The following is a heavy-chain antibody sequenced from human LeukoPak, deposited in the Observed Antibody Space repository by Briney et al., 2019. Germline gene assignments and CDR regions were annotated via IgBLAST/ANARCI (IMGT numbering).Heavy chain of an antibody. J-gene: IGHJ4*02. V-gene: IGHV4-39*01. D-gene: IGHD3-3*01. Sequence: PSETLSLTCTVFGGSISSSSYYWGWIRQPPGKGLEWIGSIYYSGSTYYNPSLKSRVTISVDTSKNQFSLKLSSVTAADTAVYYCWSYDFWSGYYTIDYWGQGTLVTVSS. CDR2: IYYSGST. CDR1: GGSISSSSYY. CDR3: WSYDFWSGYYTIDY.